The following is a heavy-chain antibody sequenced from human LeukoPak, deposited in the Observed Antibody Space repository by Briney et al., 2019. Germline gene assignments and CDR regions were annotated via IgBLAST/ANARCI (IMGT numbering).Heavy chain of an antibody. CDR3: ASSSTCCGGVFLMDV. Sequence: SETLSLTCTVSGGSISSSSYYWGWIRQPPGKGLEWIGSIYYSGSTYYNPSLKSRVTISVDTSKNQFSLKLSSVTAADTAVYYCASSSTCCGGVFLMDVWGQGTTVTVSS. D-gene: IGHD2-21*01. V-gene: IGHV4-39*07. CDR1: GGSISSSSYY. J-gene: IGHJ6*02. CDR2: IYYSGST.